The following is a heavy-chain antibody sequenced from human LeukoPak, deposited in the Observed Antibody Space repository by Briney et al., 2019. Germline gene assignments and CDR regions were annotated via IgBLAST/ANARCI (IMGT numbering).Heavy chain of an antibody. CDR3: AKDGNYDFWSGYYWGGDGMDV. J-gene: IGHJ6*02. Sequence: PGGSLRLSCAASGFTFSSYAMSWVRQAPGKGLEWVSAISGSGGSTYYADSVKGRFTISRDNSKNTLYLQMNSLRAEDTAVYYCAKDGNYDFWSGYYWGGDGMDVWGQGTTVTVSS. D-gene: IGHD3-3*01. CDR1: GFTFSSYA. CDR2: ISGSGGST. V-gene: IGHV3-23*01.